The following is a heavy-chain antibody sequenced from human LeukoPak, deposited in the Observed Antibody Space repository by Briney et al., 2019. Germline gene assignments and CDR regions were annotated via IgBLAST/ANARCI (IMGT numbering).Heavy chain of an antibody. Sequence: SETLSVTCTVSGGSISSSSYYWGWIRQPPGKGLEWIGSIYYSGSTYYNPSLKSRVTISVDTSKNQFSLKLSSVTAADTAVYYCARLFIDREYWGQGTLVTVSS. CDR3: ARLFIDREY. D-gene: IGHD2/OR15-2a*01. CDR1: GGSISSSSYY. V-gene: IGHV4-39*01. J-gene: IGHJ4*02. CDR2: IYYSGST.